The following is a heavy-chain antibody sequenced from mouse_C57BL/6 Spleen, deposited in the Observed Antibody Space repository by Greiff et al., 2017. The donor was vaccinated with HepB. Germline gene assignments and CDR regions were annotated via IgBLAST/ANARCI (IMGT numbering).Heavy chain of an antibody. CDR2: ISSGGSYT. V-gene: IGHV5-6*01. Sequence: EVQRVESGGDLVKPGGSLKLSCAASGFTFSSYGMSWVRQTPDKRLEWVATISSGGSYTYYPDSVKGRFTISRDNAKNTLYLQMSSLKSEDTAMYYCARYYYGSSRYAMDHWGQGTSVTVSS. CDR1: GFTFSSYG. J-gene: IGHJ4*01. CDR3: ARYYYGSSRYAMDH. D-gene: IGHD1-1*01.